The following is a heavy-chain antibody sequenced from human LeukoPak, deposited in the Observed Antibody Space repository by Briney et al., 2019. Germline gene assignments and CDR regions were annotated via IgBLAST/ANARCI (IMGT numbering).Heavy chain of an antibody. Sequence: GGSLRLSCAASGFTFSSYWMSWVRQAPGKGLEWVANIKQDGSDKYYVDSVKGRFTISRDNAKNSLYLQRNSLRAEDTAVYYCARLSIAAVDSDYWGQGTLVTVSS. J-gene: IGHJ4*02. D-gene: IGHD6-13*01. CDR2: IKQDGSDK. CDR1: GFTFSSYW. V-gene: IGHV3-7*01. CDR3: ARLSIAAVDSDY.